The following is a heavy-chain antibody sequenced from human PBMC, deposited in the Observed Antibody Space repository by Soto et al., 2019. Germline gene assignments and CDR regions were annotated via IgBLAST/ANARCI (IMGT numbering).Heavy chain of an antibody. CDR3: ARLLTYYYDSSGYYYFDY. V-gene: IGHV5-51*01. Sequence: PGESLKISCKGSGYSLTSYWIGWVRQMPGKGLEWMGIIYPGDSDTRYSPSFQGQVTISADKSISTAYPQWSSLKASDTAMYYCARLLTYYYDSSGYYYFDYWGQGTLVIVSS. CDR1: GYSLTSYW. J-gene: IGHJ4*02. D-gene: IGHD3-22*01. CDR2: IYPGDSDT.